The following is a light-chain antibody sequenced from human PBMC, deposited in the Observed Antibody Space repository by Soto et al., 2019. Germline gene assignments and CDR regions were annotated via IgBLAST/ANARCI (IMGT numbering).Light chain of an antibody. CDR1: QTIINW. CDR3: QQYPNYWWT. CDR2: KAS. V-gene: IGKV1-5*03. Sequence: DIQMTQSPSTLSASVGDRVTITCRASQTIINWLAWYQQKPGKAPKLLIYKASTLEGEVPSRFSGSGSETEFTLTINSLQPDDSATYYCQQYPNYWWTLGQGTKVDIX. J-gene: IGKJ1*01.